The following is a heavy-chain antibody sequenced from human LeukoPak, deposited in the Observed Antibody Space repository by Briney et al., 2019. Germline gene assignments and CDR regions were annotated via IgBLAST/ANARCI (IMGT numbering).Heavy chain of an antibody. V-gene: IGHV1-18*01. CDR2: ISAYNGNT. Sequence: ASVKVSCKASGYTFTSYGISWVRQAPGQGLEWMGWISAYNGNTNYAQKLQGRVTMTTDTSASTAYMELRSLRSDDTAVFYCVRGRRAATILGGLDYWGQGTLVIVSS. CDR1: GYTFTSYG. D-gene: IGHD5-12*01. CDR3: VRGRRAATILGGLDY. J-gene: IGHJ4*02.